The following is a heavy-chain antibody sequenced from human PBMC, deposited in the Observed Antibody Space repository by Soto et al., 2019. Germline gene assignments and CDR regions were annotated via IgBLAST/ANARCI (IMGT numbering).Heavy chain of an antibody. J-gene: IGHJ4*02. CDR3: AGGGAGSGPFTWELPDH. CDR1: GNTFTYRY. CDR2: ITPFSGDV. V-gene: IGHV1-45*02. D-gene: IGHD1-26*01. Sequence: QMQLVQSGAEVKKTGSSVTVSCKALGNTFTYRYLHWVRQAPGQALEWMGGITPFSGDVNYAQKFQERVTITRDRSITTAYMQTSSLRSEDTAMYFCAGGGAGSGPFTWELPDHWGQGTLVTVSS.